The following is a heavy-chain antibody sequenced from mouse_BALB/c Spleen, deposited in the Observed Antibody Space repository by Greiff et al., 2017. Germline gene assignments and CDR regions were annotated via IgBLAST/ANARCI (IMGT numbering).Heavy chain of an antibody. CDR1: GFTFSDFY. CDR2: SRNKANDYTT. V-gene: IGHV7-1*02. J-gene: IGHJ3*01. D-gene: IGHD2-3*01. CDR3: ARDAPDGYWAY. Sequence: EVKVVESGGGLVQPGGSLRLSCATSGFTFSDFYMEWVRQPPGKRLEWIAASRNKANDYTTEYSASVKGRFIVSRDTSQSILYLQMNALRAEDTAIYYCARDAPDGYWAYWGQGTLVTVSA.